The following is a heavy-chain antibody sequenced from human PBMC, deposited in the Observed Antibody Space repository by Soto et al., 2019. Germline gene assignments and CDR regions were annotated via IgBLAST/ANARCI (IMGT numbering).Heavy chain of an antibody. CDR3: ARDCSGGSCYSYAFDI. V-gene: IGHV1-2*04. Sequence: ASVKVSFKASGYTFTGYYMHWVGQAPGQGLEWMGWINPNSGGTNYAQKFQGWVTMTRDTSISTAYMELSRLRSDDTAVYYCARDCSGGSCYSYAFDIWGQGTMVTVSS. D-gene: IGHD2-15*01. CDR2: INPNSGGT. CDR1: GYTFTGYY. J-gene: IGHJ3*02.